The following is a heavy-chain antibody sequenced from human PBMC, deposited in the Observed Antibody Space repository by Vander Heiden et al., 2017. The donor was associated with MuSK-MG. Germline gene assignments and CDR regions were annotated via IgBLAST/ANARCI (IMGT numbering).Heavy chain of an antibody. V-gene: IGHV3-23*01. CDR3: AKDRRYGDSRWDFDY. J-gene: IGHJ4*02. CDR1: GFIFSNYA. CDR2: ISSGGSGT. Sequence: EVQLLESGGGLVQPGGSLRLSCAASGFIFSNYAMSWVRQAPGKGLEWVSGISSGGSGTYYADSVGGRFTISRDNSKNTLSMQMNSLRADDTAVYYCAKDRRYGDSRWDFDYWGQGSLVTVSS. D-gene: IGHD4-17*01.